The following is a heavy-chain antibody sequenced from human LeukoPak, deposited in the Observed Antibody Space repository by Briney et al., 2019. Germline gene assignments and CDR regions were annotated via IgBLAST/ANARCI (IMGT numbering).Heavy chain of an antibody. CDR1: GGSFSGYY. CDR2: INHSGST. D-gene: IGHD3-22*01. CDR3: ATDRWRDDSSGYRAMDV. J-gene: IGHJ6*02. V-gene: IGHV4-34*01. Sequence: PSETLSLTCAVYGGSFSGYYWSWIRQPPGKGLEWIGEINHSGSTNYNPSLKSRVTISVDTSKNQFSLKLSSVTAADTAVYFCATDRWRDDSSGYRAMDVWGQGTAVTVSS.